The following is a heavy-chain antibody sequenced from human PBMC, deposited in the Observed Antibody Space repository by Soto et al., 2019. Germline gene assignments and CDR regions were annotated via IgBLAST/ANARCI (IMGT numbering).Heavy chain of an antibody. CDR1: GYSFTSYW. V-gene: IGHV5-10-1*01. CDR3: ARRNILTGDDY. J-gene: IGHJ4*02. CDR2: IXPXVXXX. Sequence: GESLKISRKGSGYSFTSYWISWVRQMPGKGLEWMGRIXPXVXXXNXXPSFQGHVTISADKSISTAYLQWSSLKASDTAMYYCARRNILTGDDYWGQGTLVTVSS. D-gene: IGHD3-9*01.